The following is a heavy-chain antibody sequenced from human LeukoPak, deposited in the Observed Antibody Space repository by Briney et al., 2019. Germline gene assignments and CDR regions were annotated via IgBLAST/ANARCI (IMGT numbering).Heavy chain of an antibody. Sequence: SETLSLTCAVYGGSFSGYYWSWIRRPPGKGLEWIGEINHSGSTNYNPSLKSRVTISVDTSKNQFSLKLSSVTAEDTAVYYCARLAAAGTELDYWGQGTLVTVSS. CDR1: GGSFSGYY. V-gene: IGHV4-34*01. CDR3: ARLAAAGTELDY. D-gene: IGHD6-13*01. J-gene: IGHJ4*02. CDR2: INHSGST.